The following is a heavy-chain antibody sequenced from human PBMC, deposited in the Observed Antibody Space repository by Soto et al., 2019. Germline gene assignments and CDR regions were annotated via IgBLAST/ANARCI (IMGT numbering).Heavy chain of an antibody. J-gene: IGHJ3*01. Sequence: SETLSLTCTVSGGSISSYYWSWIRQPPGKGLEWIGYIYYSGSTNYNPSLKSRVTISVDTSKNQFSLKLSSVTAEDTALYYCATDLNWSGTWGQGTMVTVSS. CDR2: IYYSGST. D-gene: IGHD3-3*01. CDR1: GGSISSYY. CDR3: ATDLNWSGT. V-gene: IGHV4-59*12.